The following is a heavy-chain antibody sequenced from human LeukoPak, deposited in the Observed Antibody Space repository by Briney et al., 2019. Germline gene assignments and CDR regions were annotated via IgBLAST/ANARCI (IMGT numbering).Heavy chain of an antibody. D-gene: IGHD5-18*01. CDR1: GGSISSSSYY. CDR3: ARVVRPVDTAMVPL. Sequence: PSETLSLTCTVSGGSISSSSYYWGWIRQPPGKGLEWIGSIYYSGSTYYNPSLKSRVTISVDTSKNQFSLKLSSVTAADTAVYYCARVVRPVDTAMVPLWGQGTLVTVSS. CDR2: IYYSGST. J-gene: IGHJ4*02. V-gene: IGHV4-39*07.